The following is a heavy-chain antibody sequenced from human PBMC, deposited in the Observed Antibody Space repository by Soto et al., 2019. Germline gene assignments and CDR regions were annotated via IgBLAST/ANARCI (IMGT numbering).Heavy chain of an antibody. CDR3: ARSIWEKAAASTGY. V-gene: IGHV1-2*02. J-gene: IGHJ4*02. CDR2: INPNSGGT. CDR1: GYTFTGYY. D-gene: IGHD6-13*01. Sequence: VASVKVSCKASGYTFTGYYMHWVRQAPGQGLEWMGWINPNSGGTNYAQKFQGRVTMTRDTSISTAYMELSRLRSDDTAVYYCARSIWEKAAASTGYWGQGTMVTVS.